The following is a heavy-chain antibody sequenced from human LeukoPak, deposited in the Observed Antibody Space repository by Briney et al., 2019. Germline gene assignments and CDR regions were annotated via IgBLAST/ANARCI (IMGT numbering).Heavy chain of an antibody. CDR2: ISWNSGSI. CDR1: GFTFDDYA. Sequence: PGGSLRLSCAAAGFTFDDYAMHWVRQAPGKGLEWVSGISWNSGSIGYADSVKGRFTISRDNAKNSLYLQMNSLRAEDTALYYCAKDTNSYPVGAWFDPWGQGTLVTVSS. D-gene: IGHD5-18*01. V-gene: IGHV3-9*01. J-gene: IGHJ5*02. CDR3: AKDTNSYPVGAWFDP.